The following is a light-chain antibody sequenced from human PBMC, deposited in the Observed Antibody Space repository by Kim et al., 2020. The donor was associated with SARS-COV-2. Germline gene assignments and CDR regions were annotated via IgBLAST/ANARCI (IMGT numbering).Light chain of an antibody. CDR2: DAS. CDR1: QNINKW. J-gene: IGKJ2*01. Sequence: STLSASVGDRVNITCRASQNINKWLAWYQEKPGKAPKLLIYDASSLKSGVPSRFSGSGSGTEFTLTISSLQPDDFATYYCQKYSSNFGQGTKLEI. CDR3: QKYSSN. V-gene: IGKV1-5*01.